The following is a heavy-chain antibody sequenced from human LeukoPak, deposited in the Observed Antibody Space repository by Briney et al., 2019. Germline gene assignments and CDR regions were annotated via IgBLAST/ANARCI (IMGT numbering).Heavy chain of an antibody. V-gene: IGHV3-9*03. CDR3: AKGGGSSPDQHEYFQH. D-gene: IGHD2-15*01. Sequence: LSLTCTASGYSISSGYYWTWIRQPPGKGLEWVSGISWNSGSIGYADSVKGRFTISRDNAKNSLYLQMNSLRAEDMALYYCAKGGGSSPDQHEYFQHWGQGTLVTVSS. CDR1: GYSISSGYY. J-gene: IGHJ1*01. CDR2: ISWNSGSI.